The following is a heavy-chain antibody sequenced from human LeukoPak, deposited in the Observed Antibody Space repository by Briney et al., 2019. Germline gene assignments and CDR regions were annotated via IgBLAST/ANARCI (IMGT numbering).Heavy chain of an antibody. J-gene: IGHJ4*02. D-gene: IGHD1-26*01. CDR3: ARSNPGGATAFDY. Sequence: ASVKVSCKASGYTFTTYYMNWVRQAPGQGLEWMGIIKPSGGYTNYVQKFQGRITMTRDTSTSTVYMELSSLRSEDTAVYYCARSNPGGATAFDYWGQGTLVTVFS. CDR1: GYTFTTYY. V-gene: IGHV1-46*01. CDR2: IKPSGGYT.